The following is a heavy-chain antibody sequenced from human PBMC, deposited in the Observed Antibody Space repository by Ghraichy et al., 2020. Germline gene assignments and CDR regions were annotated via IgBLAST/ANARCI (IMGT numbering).Heavy chain of an antibody. CDR2: ISAYNGNT. J-gene: IGHJ5*02. Sequence: ASVKVSCKASGYTFTSYGISWVRQAPGQGLEWMGWISAYNGNTNYAQKLQGRVTMTTDTSTSTAYMELRSLRSDDTAVYYCARTAPYSSGLNWFDPWGQGTLVTVSS. CDR3: ARTAPYSSGLNWFDP. D-gene: IGHD6-19*01. CDR1: GYTFTSYG. V-gene: IGHV1-18*01.